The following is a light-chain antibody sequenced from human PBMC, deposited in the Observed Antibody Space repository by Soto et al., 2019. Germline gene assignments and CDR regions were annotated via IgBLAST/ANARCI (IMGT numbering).Light chain of an antibody. V-gene: IGKV1-39*01. CDR2: AAT. Sequence: DIQMTQSPSSLSASVGDRVTITCRASQSISSYLNWYQQKPGKAPKLLIYAATSLQSGIPSRFSGSESGTDFTLTISRLQPEDFATYYCQQSYSTPFTCGPGTKVDIE. CDR1: QSISSY. CDR3: QQSYSTPFT. J-gene: IGKJ3*01.